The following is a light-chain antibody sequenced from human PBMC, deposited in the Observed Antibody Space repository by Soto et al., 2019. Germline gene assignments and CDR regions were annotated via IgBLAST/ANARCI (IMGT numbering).Light chain of an antibody. CDR2: KAS. CDR1: QSISSW. V-gene: IGKV1-5*03. J-gene: IGKJ2*01. CDR3: QQYNSYSHT. Sequence: DIQMTQSPSTLSASVGDRVTITCRASQSISSWLAWYQQKPGKAPKLLIYKASSLESGVPSRFSGSGSGTEFSLNISSLQPDDFATYYCQQYNSYSHTFGQGTKLDIK.